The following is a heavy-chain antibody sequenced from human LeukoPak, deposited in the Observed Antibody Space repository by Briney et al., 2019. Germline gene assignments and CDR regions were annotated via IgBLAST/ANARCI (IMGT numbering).Heavy chain of an antibody. CDR3: ARGGGLKDWFDP. J-gene: IGHJ5*02. CDR1: GFTFSSYW. V-gene: IGHV3-7*01. CDR2: IKQDGSEK. Sequence: GGSLRLSCAASGFTFSSYWMSWVRQAPGKGLEWVANIKQDGSEKYYVDSVKGRFTISRDNAKNSLYLQMNSLRAEDTAVYYCARGGGLKDWFDPWAREPWSPSPQ. D-gene: IGHD4/OR15-4a*01.